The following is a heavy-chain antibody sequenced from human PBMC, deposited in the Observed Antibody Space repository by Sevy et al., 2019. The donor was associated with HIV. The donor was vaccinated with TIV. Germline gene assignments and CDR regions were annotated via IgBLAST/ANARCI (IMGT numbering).Heavy chain of an antibody. J-gene: IGHJ4*02. CDR1: GPDFSSNS. D-gene: IGHD3-10*01. V-gene: IGHV3-21*01. CDR2: ISPGSTHI. Sequence: GGSLRLSCASSGPDFSSNSMHWVRQAPGKGLEWVSSISPGSTHIYYAESVRGRFIISRDNAKNTLYLQMNSLRVEDTAVYYCAKEASLWFGREYFDYWGQGTLVTVSS. CDR3: AKEASLWFGREYFDY.